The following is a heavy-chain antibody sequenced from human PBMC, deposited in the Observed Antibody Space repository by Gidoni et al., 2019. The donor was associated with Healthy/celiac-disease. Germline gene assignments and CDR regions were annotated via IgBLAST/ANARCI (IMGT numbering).Heavy chain of an antibody. CDR2: ISYRGST. CDR1: GDSLTNYY. D-gene: IGHD4-17*01. CDR3: ARGTIYGALTWFDP. Sequence: QVQLQESGPGLVKPSETLSLTCTVSGDSLTNYYWSWIRQPPGKGLEWIGYISYRGSTTYNPSLKSRVTISVDTSQNRFSLKLNSMTSADTAVYYCARGTIYGALTWFDPWGQGTLVTVSS. V-gene: IGHV4-59*01. J-gene: IGHJ5*02.